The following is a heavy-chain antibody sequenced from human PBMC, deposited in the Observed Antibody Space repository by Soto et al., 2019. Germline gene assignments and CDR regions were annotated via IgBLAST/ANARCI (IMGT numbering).Heavy chain of an antibody. CDR2: ISGYNGNT. V-gene: IGHV1-18*04. Sequence: QVQLVQSGAEVKKPGASVKVSCKASGYTFTIYGISWVRQAPGQGLEWMGWISGYNGNTDYAQNLQDIVTLTTDASPSSVDMELRSLRSDDTAVYYCARFDYYDSSGYYGYWGQGTLITVSS. CDR3: ARFDYYDSSGYYGY. CDR1: GYTFTIYG. D-gene: IGHD3-22*01. J-gene: IGHJ4*02.